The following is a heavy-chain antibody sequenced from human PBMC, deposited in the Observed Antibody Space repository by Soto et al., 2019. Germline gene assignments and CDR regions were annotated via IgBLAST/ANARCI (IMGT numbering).Heavy chain of an antibody. D-gene: IGHD1-1*01. J-gene: IGHJ5*02. CDR2: IYATGTT. CDR1: GASISGYY. CDR3: VRDGTKTLRDWFDP. V-gene: IGHV4-4*07. Sequence: PSESLSLTCTVSGASISGYYWSWIRKSAGKGLEWIGRIYATGTTDYNPSLKSRVMMSVDTSKKQFSLKLRSVTAADTAVYYCVRDGTKTLRDWFDPWGQGISVTVSS.